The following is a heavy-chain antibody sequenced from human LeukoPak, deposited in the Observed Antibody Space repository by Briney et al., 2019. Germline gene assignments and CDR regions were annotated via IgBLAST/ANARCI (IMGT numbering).Heavy chain of an antibody. CDR3: ARVSDEVPSSTLFDP. V-gene: IGHV4-4*02. CDR2: IYHSGST. Sequence: PSGTLSLTCAVSGASISSSNWWSWVRPPPGKGLEWIGEIYHSGSTNYNPSLKRRVSISVDKSKSQFSLKLTSVTAADTAVYYCARVSDEVPSSTLFDPWGQGTLVTVSS. J-gene: IGHJ5*02. D-gene: IGHD6-13*01. CDR1: GASISSSNW.